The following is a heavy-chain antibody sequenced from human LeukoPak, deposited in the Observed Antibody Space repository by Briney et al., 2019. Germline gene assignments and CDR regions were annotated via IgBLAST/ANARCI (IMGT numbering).Heavy chain of an antibody. CDR1: GFTYDDYG. CDR3: ARIRRGSSSWYYFDS. J-gene: IGHJ4*02. CDR2: INWNGGNT. Sequence: GGSLRLSCAVSGFTYDDYGMSWVRQAPGKGLEWVSGINWNGGNTGYADSVKGRFIISRDNAKNSLYLQMNSLRAEDTALYYCARIRRGSSSWYYFDSWGQGTLVTVSS. D-gene: IGHD6-13*01. V-gene: IGHV3-20*04.